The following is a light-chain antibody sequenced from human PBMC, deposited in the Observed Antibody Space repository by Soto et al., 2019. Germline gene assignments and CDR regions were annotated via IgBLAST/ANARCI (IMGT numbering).Light chain of an antibody. CDR1: QSISSW. CDR3: QRYNSYPLP. V-gene: IGKV1-5*03. J-gene: IGKJ4*01. Sequence: DIPMTQSPSTLSASVGERITITCRTRQSISSWLAWYQQKPGKAPKLLIYKAYSLESGVPSRFSGSGAGTEFNLTLSTLQRGDFATYSCQRYNSYPLPFGGGTKVEIK. CDR2: KAY.